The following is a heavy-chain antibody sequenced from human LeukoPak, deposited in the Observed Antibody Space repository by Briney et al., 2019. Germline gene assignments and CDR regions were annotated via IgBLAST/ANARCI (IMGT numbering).Heavy chain of an antibody. CDR1: GFTFSSYS. V-gene: IGHV3-21*01. Sequence: PGGSLRLSCAASGFTFSSYSMNWVRQAPGKGLEWVSSISSSSSYIYYADSVKGRFTISRDNAKNSLYLQMNSLRAEDTAVYYCARGDFGVVIYFDYWGQGTLVTVSS. CDR3: ARGDFGVVIYFDY. D-gene: IGHD3-3*01. J-gene: IGHJ4*02. CDR2: ISSSSSYI.